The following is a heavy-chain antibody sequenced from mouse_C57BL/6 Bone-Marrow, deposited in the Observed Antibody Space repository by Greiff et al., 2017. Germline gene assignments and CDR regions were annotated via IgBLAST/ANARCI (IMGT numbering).Heavy chain of an antibody. D-gene: IGHD2-1*01. CDR1: GFNIKDDY. CDR2: IDPENGDT. CDR3: TTDGNGDY. Sequence: EVQVVESGAELVRPGASVKLSCTASGFNIKDDYMHWVKQRPEQGLEWIGWIDPENGDTEYASKFQGKATITADTSSNTAYLQLSSLTSEDTAVYYCTTDGNGDYWGQGTTLTVSS. V-gene: IGHV14-4*01. J-gene: IGHJ2*01.